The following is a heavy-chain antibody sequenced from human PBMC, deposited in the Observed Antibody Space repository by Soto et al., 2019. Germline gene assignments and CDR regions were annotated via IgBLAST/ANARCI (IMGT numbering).Heavy chain of an antibody. V-gene: IGHV4-31*03. CDR2: IYYGGNT. J-gene: IGHJ4*02. Sequence: QVQLQESGPGLVKPSQTLSLTCTVSSGSISSDDYYWSWIRQHPGKGLEWIGYIYYGGNTYYNPSLKSRVNLSVDASKNQFSLSLSSVTAADTAVYYCATDVNSRFYFDYWGQGTLVIVSS. CDR1: SGSISSDDYY. CDR3: ATDVNSRFYFDY. D-gene: IGHD2-21*01.